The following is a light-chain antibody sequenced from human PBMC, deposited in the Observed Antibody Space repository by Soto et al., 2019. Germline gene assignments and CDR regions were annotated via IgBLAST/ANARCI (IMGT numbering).Light chain of an antibody. CDR1: SSDVINYNF. V-gene: IGLV2-11*01. CDR3: CSSAGNYLI. Sequence: QSALTQPHSVSGSPGQSVAISCTGTSSDVINYNFLSWYQKHPGKAPKLMIYDVTKRPSGVPDRFSGSMSGNTASLTISGLQADDEADYYCCSSAGNYLIFGGGTKLTVL. CDR2: DVT. J-gene: IGLJ2*01.